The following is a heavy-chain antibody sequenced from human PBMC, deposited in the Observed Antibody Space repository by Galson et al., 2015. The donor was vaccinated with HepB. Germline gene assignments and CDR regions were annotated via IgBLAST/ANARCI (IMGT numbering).Heavy chain of an antibody. CDR3: ARDVLLWFGEDAGSDY. CDR1: GFTFSSYS. CDR2: ISSSSSYI. V-gene: IGHV3-21*01. D-gene: IGHD3-10*01. J-gene: IGHJ4*02. Sequence: SLRLSCAASGFTFSSYSMNWVRQAPGKGLEWVSSISSSSSYIYYADSVKGRFTISRDNAKNSLYLQMNSLRAEDTAVYYCARDVLLWFGEDAGSDYWGQGTLVTVSS.